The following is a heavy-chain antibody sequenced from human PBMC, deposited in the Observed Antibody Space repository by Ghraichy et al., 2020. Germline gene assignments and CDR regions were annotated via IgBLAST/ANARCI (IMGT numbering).Heavy chain of an antibody. Sequence: SETLSLTCTVSGGSISSYYWSWIRQPPGKGLEWIGYIYYSGSTNYNPSLKSRVTISVDTSKNQFSLKLSSVTAADTAVYYCARADYGDYVSDYWGQGTLVTVSS. D-gene: IGHD4-17*01. CDR3: ARADYGDYVSDY. CDR1: GGSISSYY. CDR2: IYYSGST. V-gene: IGHV4-59*01. J-gene: IGHJ4*02.